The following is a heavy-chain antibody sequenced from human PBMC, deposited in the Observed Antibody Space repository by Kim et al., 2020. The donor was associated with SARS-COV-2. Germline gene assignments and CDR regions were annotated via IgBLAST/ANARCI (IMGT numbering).Heavy chain of an antibody. CDR3: ARDSNEEYDILTGSNLPNFDY. J-gene: IGHJ4*02. CDR1: GFTFSSYS. V-gene: IGHV3-21*01. CDR2: ISSSSSYI. D-gene: IGHD3-9*01. Sequence: GGSLRLSCAASGFTFSSYSMNWVRQAPGKGLEWVSSISSSSSYIYYADSVKGRFTISRDNAKNSLYLQMNSLRAEDTAVYYCARDSNEEYDILTGSNLPNFDYWGQGTLVTVSS.